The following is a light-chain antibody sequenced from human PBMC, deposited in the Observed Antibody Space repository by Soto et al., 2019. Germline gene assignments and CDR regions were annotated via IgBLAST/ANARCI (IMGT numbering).Light chain of an antibody. V-gene: IGKV3-20*01. J-gene: IGKJ4*01. CDR1: QSVSSSH. CDR2: GAS. CDR3: QQYGSSAP. Sequence: EIVLTQSPFTLSLSPGERATLSCRASQSVSSSHLAWYQQKPGQAPRLLIYGASSRATGIPDRFSGSGSGTDFTLTISRLEPEDFAVYYCQQYGSSAPFGGGTKVDIK.